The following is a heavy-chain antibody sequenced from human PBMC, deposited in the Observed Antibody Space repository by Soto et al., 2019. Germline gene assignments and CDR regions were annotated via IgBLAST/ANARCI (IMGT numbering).Heavy chain of an antibody. CDR1: GYTFTNYG. J-gene: IGHJ3*02. CDR2: ISAYNGNT. V-gene: IGHV1-18*01. D-gene: IGHD3-22*01. Sequence: ASVKVSCKASGYTFTNYGISWVRQAPGQGLEWMGWISAYNGNTNYAQKLQGRVTMTTDTSTSTAYMELRSLRSDDTAVYYCARDREYYYDNSGYYFDGFDTWGQGTMVTVSS. CDR3: ARDREYYYDNSGYYFDGFDT.